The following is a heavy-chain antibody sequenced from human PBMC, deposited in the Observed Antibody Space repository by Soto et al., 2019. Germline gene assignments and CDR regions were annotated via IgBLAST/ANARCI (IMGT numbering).Heavy chain of an antibody. J-gene: IGHJ4*02. CDR2: ISAYNGNT. CDR1: GYTFTSYG. Sequence: QVQLVQSGAEVKKPGASVKVSCKASGYTFTSYGISWVRQAPGQGLEWMGWISAYNGNTNYAQKLQGRVTMTTDTSTSTAYMELRSLRSDDTAVCYCARGARGNLWFGEDGYFDYWGQGTLVTVSS. D-gene: IGHD3-10*01. CDR3: ARGARGNLWFGEDGYFDY. V-gene: IGHV1-18*01.